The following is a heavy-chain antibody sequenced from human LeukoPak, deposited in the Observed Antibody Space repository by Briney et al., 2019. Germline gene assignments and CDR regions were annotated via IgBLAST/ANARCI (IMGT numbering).Heavy chain of an antibody. CDR2: MNPNSGNT. D-gene: IGHD5-18*01. CDR1: GYTFTSYD. CDR3: AGQPRGYSYGYRYAFDI. Sequence: ASVKVSCKASGYTFTSYDISWVRQATGQGLEWMGWMNPNSGNTGYAQKFQGRVTMTRNTSISTAYMELSSLRSEDTAVYYCAGQPRGYSYGYRYAFDIWGQGTMVTVSS. V-gene: IGHV1-8*01. J-gene: IGHJ3*02.